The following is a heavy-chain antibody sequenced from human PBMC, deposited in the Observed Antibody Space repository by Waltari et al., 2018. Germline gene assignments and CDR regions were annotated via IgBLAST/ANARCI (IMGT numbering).Heavy chain of an antibody. Sequence: QVQLVQSGAEVKKPGSSVKVSCQASGGTFSSYALSRVRLAPGEGLEWMGGIIPIFGTANYAQKFQGRVTITADESTSTAYMGLSSLRSEDTAVYYCASGEEVVVVAATPYFQHWGQGTLVTVSS. V-gene: IGHV1-69*01. CDR2: IIPIFGTA. CDR3: ASGEEVVVVAATPYFQH. J-gene: IGHJ1*01. D-gene: IGHD2-15*01. CDR1: GGTFSSYA.